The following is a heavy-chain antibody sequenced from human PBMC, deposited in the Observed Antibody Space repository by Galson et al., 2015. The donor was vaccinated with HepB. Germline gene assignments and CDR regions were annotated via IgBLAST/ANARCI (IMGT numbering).Heavy chain of an antibody. D-gene: IGHD3-10*01. CDR3: ARRAGASGGFSFDY. CDR2: ILHDAHNR. J-gene: IGHJ4*02. V-gene: IGHV3-30*04. Sequence: SLRLSCAASGFPFSNYAMHWARQTPGKGLEWMTVILHDAHNRYYADSVEGRFTVSRDNSKNTVYLQMNSLRPEDTAMYYCARRAGASGGFSFDYWGQGSLVTVSS. CDR1: GFPFSNYA.